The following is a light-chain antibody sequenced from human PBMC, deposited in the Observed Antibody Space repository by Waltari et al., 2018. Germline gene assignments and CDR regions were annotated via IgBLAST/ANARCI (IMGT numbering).Light chain of an antibody. CDR3: SSYTSSSTYVV. Sequence: QSALTQPASVSGSPGQSLTISCTGTSSDVGGYNYVSWYQQHPGKAPKLMIYDVSNRPSGVSNRFSGSKSGNTASLTISGLQAEDEADYYCSSYTSSSTYVVFGGGTKLTVL. CDR2: DVS. CDR1: SSDVGGYNY. J-gene: IGLJ2*01. V-gene: IGLV2-14*03.